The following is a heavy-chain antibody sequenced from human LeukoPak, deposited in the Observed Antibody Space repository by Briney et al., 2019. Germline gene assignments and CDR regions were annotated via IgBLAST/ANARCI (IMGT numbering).Heavy chain of an antibody. J-gene: IGHJ4*02. Sequence: GGSLRLSCAASGFTVSSNYMSWVRQAPGKGLEWVSVIYSGGSTYYADSVKGRFTISRGNSKNTLYLQMNSLRAEDTAVYYCARGSYDILTGYNYWGQGTLVTVSS. D-gene: IGHD3-9*01. CDR2: IYSGGST. CDR1: GFTVSSNY. V-gene: IGHV3-53*01. CDR3: ARGSYDILTGYNY.